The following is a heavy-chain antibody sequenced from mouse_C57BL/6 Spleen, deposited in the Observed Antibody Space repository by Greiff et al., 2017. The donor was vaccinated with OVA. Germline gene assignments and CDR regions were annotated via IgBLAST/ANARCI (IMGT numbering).Heavy chain of an antibody. D-gene: IGHD1-1*01. Sequence: QVHVKQPGAELVRPGSSVKLSCKASGYTFTSYWMHWVKQRPIQGLEWIGNIDPSDSETHYNQKFKDKATLTVDKSSSTAYMQLSSLTSEDSAVYYGARRDDYGSSYGWFAYWGQGTLVTVSA. J-gene: IGHJ3*01. CDR1: GYTFTSYW. CDR3: ARRDDYGSSYGWFAY. V-gene: IGHV1-52*01. CDR2: IDPSDSET.